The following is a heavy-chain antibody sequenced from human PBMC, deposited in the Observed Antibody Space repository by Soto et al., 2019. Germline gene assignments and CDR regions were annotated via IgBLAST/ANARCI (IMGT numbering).Heavy chain of an antibody. CDR3: ARDDSSGYYPVYYFDY. CDR1: GYTFTSYA. Sequence: GASVKVSCKASGYTFTSYAMHWVRQAPGQRLEWMGWINAGNGNTKYSQKFQGRVTITRDTSASTAYMELSSLRSEDTAVYYCARDDSSGYYPVYYFDYWGQGTLVTAPQ. V-gene: IGHV1-3*01. CDR2: INAGNGNT. J-gene: IGHJ4*02. D-gene: IGHD3-22*01.